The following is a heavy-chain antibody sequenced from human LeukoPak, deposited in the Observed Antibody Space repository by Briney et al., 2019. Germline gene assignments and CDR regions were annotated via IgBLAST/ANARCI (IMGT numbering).Heavy chain of an antibody. CDR2: INAGNGNT. D-gene: IGHD1-26*01. CDR1: GYTFTSYA. Sequence: ASVKVSCKASGYTFTSYAMHWVRQAPGQRLEWMGWINAGNGNTKYSQKFQGRVTITGDTSASTAYMELSSLRSEDTAVYYCARAANPYSYYYYGMDVWGQGTTVTVSS. V-gene: IGHV1-3*01. J-gene: IGHJ6*02. CDR3: ARAANPYSYYYYGMDV.